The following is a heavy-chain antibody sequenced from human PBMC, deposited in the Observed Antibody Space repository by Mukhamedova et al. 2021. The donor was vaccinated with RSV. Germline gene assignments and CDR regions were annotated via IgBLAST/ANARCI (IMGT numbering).Heavy chain of an antibody. D-gene: IGHD2-15*01. CDR1: GFTFSSYA. Sequence: GFTFSSYAMHWVRQAPGKGLEWVAIISYDGSNKYSADSVKGRFTISRDNSKNTLYLQMNSLRAEDTAVYYCAAEVAQGYWGQGTL. V-gene: IGHV3-30-3*01. J-gene: IGHJ4*02. CDR2: ISYDGSNK. CDR3: AAEVAQGY.